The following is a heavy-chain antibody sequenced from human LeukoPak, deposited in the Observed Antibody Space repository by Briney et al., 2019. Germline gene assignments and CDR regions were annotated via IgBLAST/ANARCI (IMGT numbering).Heavy chain of an antibody. CDR2: INHSGST. D-gene: IGHD4-17*01. J-gene: IGHJ4*02. Sequence: SETLSLTCAVYGGSFSGYYWSWVRQPLGKGLEWIGEINHSGSTNYNPSLKSRVTISVDTPKNQFSLKLSSVTAADTAVYYCARGRDYGDYVGDYYFDYWGQGTLVTVSS. CDR3: ARGRDYGDYVGDYYFDY. CDR1: GGSFSGYY. V-gene: IGHV4-34*01.